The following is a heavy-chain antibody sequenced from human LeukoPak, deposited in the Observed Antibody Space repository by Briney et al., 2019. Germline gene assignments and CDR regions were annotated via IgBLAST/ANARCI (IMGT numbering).Heavy chain of an antibody. Sequence: SETLSLTCAVYGGSFSSYYWSWIRQPPGKGLEWIGYIYYSGSTNYNPSLKSRVTISVDTSKNQFSLKLSSVTAADTAVYYCARVRREEPISWVTIFGVDSTDYFDYWGQGTLVTVSS. CDR3: ARVRREEPISWVTIFGVDSTDYFDY. D-gene: IGHD3-3*01. CDR2: IYYSGST. V-gene: IGHV4-59*01. J-gene: IGHJ4*02. CDR1: GGSFSSYY.